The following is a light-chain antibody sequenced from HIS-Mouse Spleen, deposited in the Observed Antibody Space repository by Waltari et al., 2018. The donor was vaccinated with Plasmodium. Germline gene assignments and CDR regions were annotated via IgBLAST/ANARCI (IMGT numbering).Light chain of an antibody. CDR2: AAS. CDR1: QGISSY. V-gene: IGKV1-8*01. CDR3: QQYYSYLLT. J-gene: IGKJ4*01. Sequence: AIRMTQSPSSFSASTGDRVTITCRASQGISSYLAWYQQKPGKAPKLLIYAASTLQSRVPSRFSGRGSGTDFTLTISCLQSEDFATYYCQQYYSYLLTFGGGTKVEIK.